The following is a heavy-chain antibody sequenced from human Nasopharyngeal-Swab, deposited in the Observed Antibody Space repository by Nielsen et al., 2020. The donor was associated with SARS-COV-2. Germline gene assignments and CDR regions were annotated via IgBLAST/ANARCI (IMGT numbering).Heavy chain of an antibody. CDR2: ISCDGGST. Sequence: GSLRLSCAASGFTFDDYTMHWVRQAPGKGLEWVSLISCDGGSTYYADSVKGRFTIIRNNSKNSPYLQMNSLRTEDTALYYCAKDMDTAMVTGSFDYWGQGTLVTVSS. CDR1: GFTFDDYT. CDR3: AKDMDTAMVTGSFDY. V-gene: IGHV3-43*01. J-gene: IGHJ4*02. D-gene: IGHD5-18*01.